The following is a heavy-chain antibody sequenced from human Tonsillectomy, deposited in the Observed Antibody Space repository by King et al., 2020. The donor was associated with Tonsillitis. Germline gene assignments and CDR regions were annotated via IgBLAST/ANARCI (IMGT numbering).Heavy chain of an antibody. J-gene: IGHJ6*02. CDR3: TRYCTTTSCYSSGKYYYYGMDV. D-gene: IGHD2-2*01. CDR2: INPNTGGT. V-gene: IGHV1-2*02. Sequence: QLVQSGAEVKKPGASVKVSCKSSGYTFTGYYMHWVRQAPGQGLEWMGWINPNTGGTNYAQKFQGRVTMTRDTSFSTAYMELSRLRSDDTAVYYCTRYCTTTSCYSSGKYYYYGMDVWGQGTTVTVSS. CDR1: GYTFTGYY.